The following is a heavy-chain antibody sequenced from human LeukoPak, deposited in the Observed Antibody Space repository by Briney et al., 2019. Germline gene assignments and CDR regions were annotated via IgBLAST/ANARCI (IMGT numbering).Heavy chain of an antibody. Sequence: SETLSLTCAVYGGSFSGYYWSWIRQPPGKGLEWIGEINHSGSTNYNPSLKSRVTISVDTSKNQFSLKLSSVTAADTAVYYCARAGSYHDSSGYYYSRSKFDYWGQGTLVTVSS. CDR2: INHSGST. V-gene: IGHV4-34*01. CDR3: ARAGSYHDSSGYYYSRSKFDY. D-gene: IGHD3-22*01. CDR1: GGSFSGYY. J-gene: IGHJ4*02.